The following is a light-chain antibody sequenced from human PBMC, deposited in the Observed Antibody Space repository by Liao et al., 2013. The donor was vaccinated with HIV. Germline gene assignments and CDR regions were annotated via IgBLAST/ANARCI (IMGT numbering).Light chain of an antibody. CDR3: QAWDSRSGV. CDR2: QDS. CDR1: KLGDKY. Sequence: SYELTQPPSVSVSPGQTASITCSGDKLGDKYACWYQQKPGQSPVLVIYQDSKRPSGIPERFSGSNSGNTATLTISGTQAMDEADYYCQAWDSRSGVFGPGTTVTVL. V-gene: IGLV3-1*01. J-gene: IGLJ1*01.